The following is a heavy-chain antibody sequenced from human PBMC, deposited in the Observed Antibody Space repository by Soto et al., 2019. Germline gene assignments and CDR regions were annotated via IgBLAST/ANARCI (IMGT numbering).Heavy chain of an antibody. CDR1: GFTFSSSG. CDR3: AKDRDYDFWSSAEPDFDY. Sequence: PGGCLRLSCAASGFTFSSSGMHWVCQAPGKGLEWVAVISYDGSNKYYADSVKGRFTISRDNSKNTLYLQMNSLRAEDTAVYYCAKDRDYDFWSSAEPDFDYWGQGTLVTVSS. V-gene: IGHV3-30*18. CDR2: ISYDGSNK. J-gene: IGHJ4*02. D-gene: IGHD3-3*01.